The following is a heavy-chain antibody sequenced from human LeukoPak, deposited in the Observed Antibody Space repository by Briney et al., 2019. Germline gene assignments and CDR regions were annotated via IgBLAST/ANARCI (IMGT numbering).Heavy chain of an antibody. CDR2: INHSGST. J-gene: IGHJ4*02. V-gene: IGHV4-34*01. Sequence: SETLSLTCAVYGGSFSGYYGSWIRQPPGKGLEWIGEINHSGSTNYNPSLKSRVTISVDTSKNQFSLKLSSVTAADTAVYYCARGRQYSSGWYGNWGQGTLVTVSS. D-gene: IGHD6-19*01. CDR3: ARGRQYSSGWYGN. CDR1: GGSFSGYY.